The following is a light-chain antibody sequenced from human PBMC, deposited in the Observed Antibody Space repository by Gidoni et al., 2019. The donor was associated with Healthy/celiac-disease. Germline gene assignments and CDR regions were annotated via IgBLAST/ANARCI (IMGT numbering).Light chain of an antibody. CDR2: KAS. V-gene: IGKV1-5*03. J-gene: IGKJ1*01. CDR3: QQYNSYSRT. CDR1: QSISSW. Sequence: DIQMTQSPSTLSASVGDRVTITCRASQSISSWLAWYQQKPGKAPKLLISKASSLERGVPSRFSGSGSGTEFTLTISSLQPDDFATYYCQQYNSYSRTFGQGTKVEIK.